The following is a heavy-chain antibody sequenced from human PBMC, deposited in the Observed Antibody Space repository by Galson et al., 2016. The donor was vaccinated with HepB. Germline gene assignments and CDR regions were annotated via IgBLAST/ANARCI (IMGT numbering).Heavy chain of an antibody. Sequence: QSGAEVKKPGESLKISCKGSGYTFTKYYIVWVRQKPGKGLEWMGTIYPDASETRFSPSFQGQVTISADKSITTAYLNWSSLKASDTAIYYCAGRRDILTDPNYNYVMDVWGQGTTVTVSS. CDR3: AGRRDILTDPNYNYVMDV. J-gene: IGHJ6*02. V-gene: IGHV5-51*03. D-gene: IGHD3-9*01. CDR1: GYTFTKYY. CDR2: IYPDASET.